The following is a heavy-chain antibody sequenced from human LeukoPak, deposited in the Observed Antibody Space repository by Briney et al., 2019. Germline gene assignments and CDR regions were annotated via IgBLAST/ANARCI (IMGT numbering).Heavy chain of an antibody. CDR3: AKDRGSAPYCIDY. V-gene: IGHV3-23*01. D-gene: IGHD3-10*01. CDR2: ISGSGGNT. Sequence: GGSLRLSCAASGFTFSDYYMSWVRQAPGKGLEWVSAISGSGGNTYYADSVKGRVTISRDNSKSTVYLQMNSLRAEDTAVYYCAKDRGSAPYCIDYWGQGTLVTVSS. CDR1: GFTFSDYY. J-gene: IGHJ4*02.